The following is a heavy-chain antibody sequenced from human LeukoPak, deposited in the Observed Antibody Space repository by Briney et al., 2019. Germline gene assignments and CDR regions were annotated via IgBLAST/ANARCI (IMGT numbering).Heavy chain of an antibody. CDR3: ARVRVNSGSFHAADAFDI. CDR1: GFTFSTFA. J-gene: IGHJ3*02. D-gene: IGHD1-26*01. Sequence: GGSLRLSCAASGFTFSTFAMIWVRQPPGKGLEWVSSIFPSGGEIHYADSVRGRFTISRDNSKSTLSLQMNSLRAEDTAVYYCARVRVNSGSFHAADAFDIWGQGTMVTVSS. V-gene: IGHV3-23*01. CDR2: IFPSGGEI.